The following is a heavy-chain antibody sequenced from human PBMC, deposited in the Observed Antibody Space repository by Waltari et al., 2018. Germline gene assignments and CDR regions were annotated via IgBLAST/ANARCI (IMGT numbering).Heavy chain of an antibody. V-gene: IGHV3-48*03. Sequence: EVQLVESGGGLVQPGGSLRLSCAASGFTFSSYEMNWVRQAPGKGLEWVSYISGSGSTTYYADSVRCRFTISRDNAKNSVYRQMNSLRAEDTAVYYCAFLPVAGSYNWFDPWGQGTLVTVSS. CDR3: AFLPVAGSYNWFDP. J-gene: IGHJ5*02. CDR2: ISGSGSTT. D-gene: IGHD6-19*01. CDR1: GFTFSSYE.